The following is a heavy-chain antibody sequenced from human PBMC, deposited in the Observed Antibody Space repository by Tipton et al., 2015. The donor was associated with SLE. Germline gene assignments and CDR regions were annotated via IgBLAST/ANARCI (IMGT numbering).Heavy chain of an antibody. V-gene: IGHV3-23*01. CDR3: AKDPSPAGYCDL. CDR1: GFIFSDYD. CDR2: ISGGGSTT. J-gene: IGHJ2*01. Sequence: SLRLSCAASGFIFSDYDMSWVRQGPGKGLEWVSGISGGGSTTYYADSVKGRFTISRDKSKNTVYLQMNSLRAEDAAVYYCAKDPSPAGYCDLGGRGTLVTVSA.